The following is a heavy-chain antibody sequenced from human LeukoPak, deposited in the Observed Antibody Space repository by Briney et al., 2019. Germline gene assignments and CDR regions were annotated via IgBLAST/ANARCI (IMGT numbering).Heavy chain of an antibody. V-gene: IGHV3-7*01. CDR2: IKEDGSEK. CDR1: GFTFSRYW. Sequence: GGSLRLSCAASGFTFSRYWMSWVRQAPGKGPEWVANIKEDGSEKPCVDAVEGRFTISRDNTKNSLYLQMNSLRADDTAVYDCARNGNWGQGTLVTVSS. J-gene: IGHJ4*02. D-gene: IGHD2-8*01. CDR3: ARNGN.